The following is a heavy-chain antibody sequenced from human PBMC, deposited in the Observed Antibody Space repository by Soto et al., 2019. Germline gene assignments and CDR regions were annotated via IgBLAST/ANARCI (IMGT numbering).Heavy chain of an antibody. V-gene: IGHV4-34*01. CDR3: ARNEILWFGFRRSGMDV. CDR1: GGSFSGYY. D-gene: IGHD3-10*01. Sequence: PSETLSLTCAVYGGSFSGYYWSWIRQPPGKGLEWIGEINHSGSTNYNPSLKSRVTISVDTSKNQFSLKLSSVTAADTAVYYCARNEILWFGFRRSGMDVWGQGTTVT. J-gene: IGHJ6*02. CDR2: INHSGST.